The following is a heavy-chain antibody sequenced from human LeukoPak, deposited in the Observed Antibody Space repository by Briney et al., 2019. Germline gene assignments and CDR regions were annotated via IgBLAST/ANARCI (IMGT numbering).Heavy chain of an antibody. CDR1: GYTFTGYY. D-gene: IGHD3-9*01. Sequence: ASVKVSCKASGYTFTGYYMHWVRQAPGQGLEWMGWINPNSGGTNYAQKFQGRVTMTRDTSISTAYMELSRLRSDDTAVYYCARDRVSNYDILTGYWIYYFDYWGQGTLVTVSS. J-gene: IGHJ4*02. CDR2: INPNSGGT. CDR3: ARDRVSNYDILTGYWIYYFDY. V-gene: IGHV1-2*02.